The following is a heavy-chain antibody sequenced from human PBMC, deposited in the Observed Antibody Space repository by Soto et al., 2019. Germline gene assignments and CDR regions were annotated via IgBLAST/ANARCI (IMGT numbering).Heavy chain of an antibody. J-gene: IGHJ4*02. D-gene: IGHD1-26*01. CDR1: GYTFTTYG. V-gene: IGHV1-18*01. CDR3: ARGRYLDY. Sequence: QVHLVQSGAEVKKPGASVKVSCKASGYTFTTYGIAWVRQAPGQGLEWMGWISAYNANTDYAQRLQGRVTITTDTSTSTAHMELRSLRSDDTAMYYCARGRYLDYWGQGTLVTVSS. CDR2: ISAYNANT.